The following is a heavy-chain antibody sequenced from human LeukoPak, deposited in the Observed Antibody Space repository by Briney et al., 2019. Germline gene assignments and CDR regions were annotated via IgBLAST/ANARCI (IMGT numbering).Heavy chain of an antibody. CDR1: GFTFSSYA. D-gene: IGHD3-10*01. CDR2: ISGSGSST. V-gene: IGHV3-23*01. Sequence: PGGSLRLSCTAPGFTFSSYAMSWVRQAPGKGLEWVSAISGSGSSTFYADFVKGRFTISRDDSKNTLYLQMNTLRAEDTAIYYCAKGRTSNPHSASDYWGQGTLVTVSS. CDR3: AKGRTSNPHSASDY. J-gene: IGHJ4*02.